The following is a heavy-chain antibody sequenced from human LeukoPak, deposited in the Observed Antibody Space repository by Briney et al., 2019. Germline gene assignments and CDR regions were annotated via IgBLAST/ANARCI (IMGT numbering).Heavy chain of an antibody. J-gene: IGHJ4*02. CDR2: ISAYNGNT. Sequence: ASVKVSCMASDYTFTSYGISWVRQAPGQGVEWMGWISAYNGNTNYAQKLQRRVTMTTDTSTSTAFMELRSLRSDDTAVYYCARGGRPEGFDYWGQGTLVTVSS. CDR3: ARGGRPEGFDY. CDR1: DYTFTSYG. D-gene: IGHD6-6*01. V-gene: IGHV1-18*01.